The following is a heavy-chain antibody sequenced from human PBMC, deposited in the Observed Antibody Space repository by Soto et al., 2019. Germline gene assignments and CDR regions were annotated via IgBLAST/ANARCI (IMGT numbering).Heavy chain of an antibody. CDR1: GGSISSGGYY. CDR2: IYYSGST. D-gene: IGHD7-27*01. CDR3: ARGSGEVVYYFVN. J-gene: IGHJ4*02. Sequence: SETLSLTCTVSGGSISSGGYYWSWIRQHPGKGLEWIGYIYYSGSTYYNPSLKSRVTISVDTSKNQFSLKLSSVTAADTAVYYCARGSGEVVYYFVNWYQGALVTVSS. V-gene: IGHV4-31*03.